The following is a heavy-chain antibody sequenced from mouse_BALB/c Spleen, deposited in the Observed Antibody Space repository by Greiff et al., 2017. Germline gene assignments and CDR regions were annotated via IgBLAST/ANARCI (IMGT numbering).Heavy chain of an antibody. CDR2: LSSGSSTI. J-gene: IGHJ4*01. CDR1: GFTFSSFG. Sequence: VQLKESGGGLVQPGGSRKLSCAASGFTFSSFGMHWVRQAPEKGLEWVAYLSSGSSTIYYADTVKGRFTISRDNPKNTLFLQMTSLRSEDTAMYYCARGGTNWYYAMDYWGQGTSVTVSS. D-gene: IGHD4-1*02. CDR3: ARGGTNWYYAMDY. V-gene: IGHV5-17*02.